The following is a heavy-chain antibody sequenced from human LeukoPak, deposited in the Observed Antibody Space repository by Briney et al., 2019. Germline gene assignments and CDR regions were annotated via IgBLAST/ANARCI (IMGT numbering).Heavy chain of an antibody. J-gene: IGHJ4*02. Sequence: GGSLRLSCAASGFTFSSYAMSWVRQAPGKGLEWVSAISGSGGSTYYADSVKGRFTISRDNSKNTLYPQMNSLRAEDTAVYYCAKDLQSITMIVVVMGDYWGQGTLVTVSS. V-gene: IGHV3-23*01. CDR3: AKDLQSITMIVVVMGDY. CDR1: GFTFSSYA. CDR2: ISGSGGST. D-gene: IGHD3-22*01.